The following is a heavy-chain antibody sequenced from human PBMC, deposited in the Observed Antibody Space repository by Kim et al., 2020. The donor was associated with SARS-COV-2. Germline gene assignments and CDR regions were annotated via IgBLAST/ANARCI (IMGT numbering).Heavy chain of an antibody. Sequence: SRVTISVDTSKNQFSLKLSSVTAADTAVYYCARGGAAAGPGDYYYYGMDVWGQGTTVTVSS. CDR3: ARGGAAAGPGDYYYYGMDV. J-gene: IGHJ6*02. V-gene: IGHV4-34*01. D-gene: IGHD6-13*01.